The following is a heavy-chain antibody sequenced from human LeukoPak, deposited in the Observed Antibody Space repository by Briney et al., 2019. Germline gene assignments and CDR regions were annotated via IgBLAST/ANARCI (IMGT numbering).Heavy chain of an antibody. D-gene: IGHD1-1*01. CDR3: ARQGTGLDY. V-gene: IGHV3-53*01. J-gene: IGHJ4*02. Sequence: SGGSLRLSCKVSGFTVSSNYMSLVRQAPGKGLEWVSIIHSVGDTFYADSVKGRFTISRDNSNNMVYLQMNSLTVEDTAVYYCARQGTGLDYWGQGTLVTVSS. CDR2: IHSVGDT. CDR1: GFTVSSNY.